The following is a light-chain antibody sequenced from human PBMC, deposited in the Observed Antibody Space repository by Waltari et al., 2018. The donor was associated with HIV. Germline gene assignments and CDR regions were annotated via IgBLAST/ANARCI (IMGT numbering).Light chain of an antibody. CDR1: QNIRGY. J-gene: IGKJ4*01. V-gene: IGKV1-39*01. Sequence: DIQMTQSPSSLSASVGDRVTITCRASQNIRGYLNWYQHKPGKAPKFLIQAAYTLQSGVPSRFSGSGSETDFTLTISSLQPEDFASYYCQQTYITPLTFGGGTKVEIK. CDR2: AAY. CDR3: QQTYITPLT.